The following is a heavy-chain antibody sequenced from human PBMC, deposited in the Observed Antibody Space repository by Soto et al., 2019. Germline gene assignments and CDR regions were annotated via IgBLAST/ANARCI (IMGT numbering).Heavy chain of an antibody. CDR2: ISYDGSNK. CDR3: AKGPYYFDY. Sequence: QVQLVESGGGVVQPGRSLRLSCAASGFIFSSYGMHWVRQAPGKGLEWVAVISYDGSNKYYADSVKGRFTISRDNSKNTLYLQMNSLRAEDTAVYYCAKGPYYFDYWGQGTLVTVSS. CDR1: GFIFSSYG. V-gene: IGHV3-30*18. J-gene: IGHJ4*02.